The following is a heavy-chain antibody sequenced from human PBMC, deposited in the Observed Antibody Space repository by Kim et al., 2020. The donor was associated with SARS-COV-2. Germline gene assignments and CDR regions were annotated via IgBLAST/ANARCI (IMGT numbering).Heavy chain of an antibody. D-gene: IGHD3-22*01. CDR1: GGSISSSSYY. Sequence: SETLSLTCTVSGGSISSSSYYWGWIRQPPGKGLEWIGSIYYSGSTYYNPSLKSRVTISVDTSKNQFSLKLSSVTAADTAVYYCARDRSDATYYYDSSGYKGDWFDPWGQGTLVTVSS. V-gene: IGHV4-39*07. CDR2: IYYSGST. CDR3: ARDRSDATYYYDSSGYKGDWFDP. J-gene: IGHJ5*02.